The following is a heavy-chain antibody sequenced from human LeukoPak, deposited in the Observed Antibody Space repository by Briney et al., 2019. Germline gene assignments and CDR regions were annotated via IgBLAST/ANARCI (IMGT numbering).Heavy chain of an antibody. V-gene: IGHV1-2*02. J-gene: IGHJ4*02. CDR1: GYTFTGYY. Sequence: ASVKVPCKASGYTFTGYYMHWVRQAPGQGLEWMGWINPNSGGTNYAQKFQGRVTMTRDTSISTAYMELSRLRSDDTAVYYCARSYYDSSGYFWGSQPTAHYYFDYWGQGTLVTVSS. CDR2: INPNSGGT. D-gene: IGHD3-22*01. CDR3: ARSYYDSSGYFWGSQPTAHYYFDY.